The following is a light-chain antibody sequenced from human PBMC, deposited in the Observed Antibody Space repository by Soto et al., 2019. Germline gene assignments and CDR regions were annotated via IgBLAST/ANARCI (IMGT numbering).Light chain of an antibody. V-gene: IGKV2-30*01. J-gene: IGKJ1*01. CDR3: QQYDVDSGT. CDR2: KVS. Sequence: DVVMTQSPLSLPVTLGQPASISCRSSQSLVYSDGNIYLSWFHQRPGQSPRRLIYKVSNRESGVPDRFSGSGSGTEFTLTISSLQPDDFATYYCQQYDVDSGTFGQGTKVDIK. CDR1: QSLVYSDGNIY.